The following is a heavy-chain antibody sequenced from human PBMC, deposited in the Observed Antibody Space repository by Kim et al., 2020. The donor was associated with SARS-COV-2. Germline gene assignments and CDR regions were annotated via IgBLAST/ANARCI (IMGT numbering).Heavy chain of an antibody. CDR2: INTNTGNP. CDR3: ARGSFDDFWSGYYTNYYYYGMDV. CDR1: GFTFTSYA. D-gene: IGHD3-3*01. V-gene: IGHV7-4-1*02. J-gene: IGHJ6*02. Sequence: ASVKVSCKASGFTFTSYAMNWVRQAPGQGLEWMGWINTNTGNPTYAQGFTGRFVFSLDTSVSTAYLQISSLKAEDTAVYYCARGSFDDFWSGYYTNYYYYGMDVWGQGTTVTVSS.